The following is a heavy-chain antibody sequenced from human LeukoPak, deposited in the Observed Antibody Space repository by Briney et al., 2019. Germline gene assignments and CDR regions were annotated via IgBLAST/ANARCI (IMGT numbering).Heavy chain of an antibody. V-gene: IGHV3-48*02. J-gene: IGHJ4*02. CDR3: ARDRDWAFDY. CDR1: GLTVSSNY. D-gene: IGHD2-21*02. CDR2: IWDSSRAL. Sequence: GGSLRLSCAASGLTVSSNYMTWVRQAPGKGLEWISYIWDSSRALYYADSVKGRFTISRDNAKNSLYRQMNNLRDEDTAVYYCARDRDWAFDYWGQGTLVTVSS.